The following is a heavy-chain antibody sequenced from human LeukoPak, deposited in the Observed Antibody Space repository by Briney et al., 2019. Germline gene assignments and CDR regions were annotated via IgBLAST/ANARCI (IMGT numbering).Heavy chain of an antibody. CDR3: ARGTYYDFWSGPERVAYYFDY. D-gene: IGHD3-3*01. V-gene: IGHV1-69*13. CDR1: GGTFSIYA. Sequence: SVKVSCKASGGTFSIYAISWVRQAPGQGLEWMGGIIPTFGTANYAQKFQGRVTITADESTSTAYMELSSLRSEDTAVYYCARGTYYDFWSGPERVAYYFDYWGQGTLVTVSS. CDR2: IIPTFGTA. J-gene: IGHJ4*02.